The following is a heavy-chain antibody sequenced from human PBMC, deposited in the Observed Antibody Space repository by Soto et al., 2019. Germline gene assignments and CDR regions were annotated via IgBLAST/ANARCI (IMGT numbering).Heavy chain of an antibody. Sequence: TSETLSLTCAVFGGSFSGYYWGWIRQPPGKGLEWIGSIYYSGSTYYNPSLKSRVTISVDTSKNQFSLKLSSVTAADTAVYYCARNEAYYYDSSGPPAAFDIWGQGTMVTVSS. V-gene: IGHV4-39*01. CDR3: ARNEAYYYDSSGPPAAFDI. CDR2: IYYSGST. CDR1: GGSFSGYY. J-gene: IGHJ3*02. D-gene: IGHD3-22*01.